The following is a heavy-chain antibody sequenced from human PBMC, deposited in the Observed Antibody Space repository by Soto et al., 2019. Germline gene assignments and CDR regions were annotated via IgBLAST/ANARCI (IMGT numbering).Heavy chain of an antibody. Sequence: QVQLVQSGAEVKKPGSSVKVSCKASGGTFSSYAISWVRQAPGQGLEWMGGIFPIFGTANYAQKFQGRVSISAEESTNTAYMELSSLRSEDTAVYYCARLDETYYYGMDVWGQGTTVTVSS. J-gene: IGHJ6*02. D-gene: IGHD1-1*01. CDR2: IFPIFGTA. CDR3: ARLDETYYYGMDV. CDR1: GGTFSSYA. V-gene: IGHV1-69*01.